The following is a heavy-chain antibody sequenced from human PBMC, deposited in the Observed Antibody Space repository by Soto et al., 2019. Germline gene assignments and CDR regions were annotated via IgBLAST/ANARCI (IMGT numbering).Heavy chain of an antibody. CDR1: GFTFSSYG. CDR2: IWYDGSNK. Sequence: QVQLVESGGGVVQPGRSLRLSCAASGFTFSSYGMHWVRQAPGKGLEWVAVIWYDGSNKYYADSVKGRFTISRDNSKNTLYLQMNSLRAEDTAVYYCAREPPPAGDYYYYYGMDVWGQGTTVTVSS. V-gene: IGHV3-33*01. CDR3: AREPPPAGDYYYYYGMDV. J-gene: IGHJ6*02. D-gene: IGHD6-25*01.